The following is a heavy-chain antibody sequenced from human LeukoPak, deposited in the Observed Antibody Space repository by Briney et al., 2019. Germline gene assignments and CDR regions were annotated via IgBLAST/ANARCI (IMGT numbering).Heavy chain of an antibody. D-gene: IGHD2-15*01. CDR2: IYDSGST. V-gene: IGHV4-39*01. CDR1: GGSISSSSYY. J-gene: IGHJ4*02. Sequence: SETLSLTCTVSGGSISSSSYYWGWIRQPPGKGLEWIGSIYDSGSTYYNSSLKSRVTISVDTSKNQFSLKLSSVTAADTAVYYCARPPCSGYSCYGYWGQGTLVTVSS. CDR3: ARPPCSGYSCYGY.